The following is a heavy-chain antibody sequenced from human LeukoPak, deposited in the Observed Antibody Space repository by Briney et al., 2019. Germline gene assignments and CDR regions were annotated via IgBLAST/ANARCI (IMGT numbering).Heavy chain of an antibody. CDR2: IYSGGST. V-gene: IGHV3-53*01. J-gene: IGHJ4*02. CDR1: GFTVSSNY. Sequence: GGSLRLSCAASGFTVSSNYMSWVRQAPGKGLEWVSVIYSGGSTYYADSVKGRFTISRDNSKNTQYLQMNSLRAEDTAVYYCARAAAGYFDYWGQGTLVTVSS. CDR3: ARAAAGYFDY. D-gene: IGHD6-13*01.